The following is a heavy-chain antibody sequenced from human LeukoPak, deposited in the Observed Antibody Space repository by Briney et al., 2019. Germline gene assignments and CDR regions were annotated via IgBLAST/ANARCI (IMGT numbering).Heavy chain of an antibody. CDR1: GGTFSSYA. V-gene: IGHV1-69*05. CDR3: ARDRSLPAASYFGY. D-gene: IGHD2-2*01. Sequence: ASVKVSCKASGGTFSSYAISWVRQAPGQGLEWMGGIIPIFGTANYAQKFQGRVTITTDESTSTAYMELSSLRSEDTAVYYCARDRSLPAASYFGYWGQGTLVTVSS. J-gene: IGHJ4*02. CDR2: IIPIFGTA.